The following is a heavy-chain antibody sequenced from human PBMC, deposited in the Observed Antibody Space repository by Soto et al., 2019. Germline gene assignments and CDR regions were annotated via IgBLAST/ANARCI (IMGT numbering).Heavy chain of an antibody. Sequence: EVQLVESGGGLVQPGGSLRLSCAASGFTFSSYWMSWVRQAPGKGLEWVANIKQDGSEKYYVDSVKGRFTISRDNAKNSLYRQMNSLRAEDTAVYYCARDGPLISSWISMYWYFDLWGRGALVTDSS. D-gene: IGHD6-13*01. J-gene: IGHJ2*01. V-gene: IGHV3-7*01. CDR3: ARDGPLISSWISMYWYFDL. CDR2: IKQDGSEK. CDR1: GFTFSSYW.